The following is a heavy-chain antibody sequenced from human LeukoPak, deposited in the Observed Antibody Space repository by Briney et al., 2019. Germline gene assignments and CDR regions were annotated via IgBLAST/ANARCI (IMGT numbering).Heavy chain of an antibody. CDR3: AKVVGWQWLVGYFDY. CDR1: GFIVSDYY. J-gene: IGHJ4*02. D-gene: IGHD6-19*01. Sequence: GGSLRLSCAVSGFIVSDYYMGWVRQAPGKGLEWVSIIYDRGTTYYADSVKGRFTISRDNSKNTLYLQMNSLRAEDTAVYYCAKVVGWQWLVGYFDYWGQGTLVTVSS. V-gene: IGHV3-66*03. CDR2: IYDRGTT.